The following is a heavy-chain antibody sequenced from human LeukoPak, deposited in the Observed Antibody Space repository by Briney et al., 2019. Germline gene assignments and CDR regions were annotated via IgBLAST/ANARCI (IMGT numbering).Heavy chain of an antibody. Sequence: SETLSLTCTVSGGSISSYYWSWIRQPPGKGMEWIGYIYYSGSTNYSPSLKSRVTISLDTSNNHLSLKLNSATAADTAVYYCATYRSSGEFNYWGQGTLVTVSS. V-gene: IGHV4-59*01. J-gene: IGHJ4*02. D-gene: IGHD3-22*01. CDR2: IYYSGST. CDR1: GGSISSYY. CDR3: ATYRSSGEFNY.